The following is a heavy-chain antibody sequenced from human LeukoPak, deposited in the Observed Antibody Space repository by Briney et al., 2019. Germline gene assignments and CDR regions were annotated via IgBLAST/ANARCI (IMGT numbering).Heavy chain of an antibody. V-gene: IGHV4-59*08. CDR2: IYYSGSV. J-gene: IGHJ4*02. Sequence: SETLSLTCTVSGGSINSYYWSWIRQPPGKGLEWIGYIYYSGSVNYNPSLKSRVTISGDTSKNQFSLKLSSVTAADTAVYYCARLGSYFDYWGQGTLVTVSS. CDR3: ARLGSYFDY. CDR1: GGSINSYY.